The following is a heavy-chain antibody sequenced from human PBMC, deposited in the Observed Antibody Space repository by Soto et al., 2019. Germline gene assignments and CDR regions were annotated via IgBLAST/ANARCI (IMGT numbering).Heavy chain of an antibody. Sequence: GASVKVSCKASGYTFTGYYIHWVREAPGQGLEWMGWINPQTGGTSYGQKFQGRVTLSRDTSINTAYLELSRLRFDDAAVYFCARERYQVISDGMDVWGQGTTVTAP. CDR1: GYTFTGYY. CDR2: INPQTGGT. CDR3: ARERYQVISDGMDV. J-gene: IGHJ6*02. D-gene: IGHD2-2*01. V-gene: IGHV1-2*02.